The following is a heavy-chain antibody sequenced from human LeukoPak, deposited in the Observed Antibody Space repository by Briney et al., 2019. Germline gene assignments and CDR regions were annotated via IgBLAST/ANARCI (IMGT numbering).Heavy chain of an antibody. CDR3: ARQPGRERWLQSYFDY. CDR1: GYTFTSYG. V-gene: IGHV1-46*01. Sequence: ASVKVSCKASGYTFTSYGISWVRQAPGQGLEWMGIINPSGGSTSYAQKFQGRVTMTRDTSTSTVYMELSSLRSEDTAVYYCARQPGRERWLQSYFDYWGQGTLVTVSS. J-gene: IGHJ4*02. D-gene: IGHD5-24*01. CDR2: INPSGGST.